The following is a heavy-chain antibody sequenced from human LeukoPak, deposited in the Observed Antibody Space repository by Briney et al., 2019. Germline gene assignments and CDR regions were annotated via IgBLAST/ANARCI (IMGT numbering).Heavy chain of an antibody. CDR1: GFTFNSYA. CDR2: ISDSADTT. CDR3: AKRISAPAFDT. D-gene: IGHD2-15*01. V-gene: IGHV3-23*01. J-gene: IGHJ3*02. Sequence: GGSLRLSCAASGFTFNSYAMNWVRQAPGKGLEWVSTISDSADTTYYADSVKGRFTVSRDNSKNTLYLQMNSLRAEDTAVYYCAKRISAPAFDTWGQGTMVTVSS.